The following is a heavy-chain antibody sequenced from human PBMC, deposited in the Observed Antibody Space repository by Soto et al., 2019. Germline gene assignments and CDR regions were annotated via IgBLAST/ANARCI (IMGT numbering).Heavy chain of an antibody. D-gene: IGHD6-13*01. CDR3: ARNIAAENTKFDY. Sequence: SETLSLTCTVSGGSISSSSYYWGWIRQPPGKGLEWIGSIYYSGGTYYNPSLKSRVTISVDTSKNQLSLKLSSVTAADTAVYYCARNIAAENTKFDYWGQGTLVTVSS. J-gene: IGHJ4*02. CDR1: GGSISSSSYY. CDR2: IYYSGGT. V-gene: IGHV4-39*01.